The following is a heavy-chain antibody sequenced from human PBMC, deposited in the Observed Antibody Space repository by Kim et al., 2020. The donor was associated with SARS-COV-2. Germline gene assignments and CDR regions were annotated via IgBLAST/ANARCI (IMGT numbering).Heavy chain of an antibody. CDR2: IYYSGST. CDR1: GGSISSYY. CDR3: ARRALGYCSSTSCQDAFDI. V-gene: IGHV4-59*08. D-gene: IGHD2-2*01. J-gene: IGHJ3*02. Sequence: SETLSLTCTVSGGSISSYYWSWIRQPPGKGLEWIGYIYYSGSTNYNPSPKSRVTISVDTSKNQFSLKLSSWTAADTAVYYCARRALGYCSSTSCQDAFDIWGQGTMVTVSS.